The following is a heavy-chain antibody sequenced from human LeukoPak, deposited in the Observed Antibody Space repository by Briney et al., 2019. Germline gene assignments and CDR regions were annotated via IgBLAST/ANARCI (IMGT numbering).Heavy chain of an antibody. J-gene: IGHJ6*03. V-gene: IGHV4-38-2*01. CDR1: GYSNSNGYY. CDR3: ARQHDSYYYYYIDV. CDR2: LYHSDSA. Sequence: SETLSLTCAVSGYSNSNGYYWVWIRQPPGRGLEWIGSLYHSDSAYYNTSLRSRVSMSVDTSKNQFSLTLSFVTAADPAVYYCARQHDSYYYYYIDVWGSGTTVTVSS.